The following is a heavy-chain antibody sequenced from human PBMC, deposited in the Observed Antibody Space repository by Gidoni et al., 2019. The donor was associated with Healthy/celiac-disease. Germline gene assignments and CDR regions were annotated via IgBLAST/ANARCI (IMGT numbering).Heavy chain of an antibody. CDR1: GGSISSYY. D-gene: IGHD6-6*01. V-gene: IGHV4-59*08. Sequence: QVQLQESGPGLVKPSETLSLTCTVSGGSISSYYWSWIRQPPGKGLEWIGYIYYSGSTNYNPSLKSRVTISVDTSKNQFSLKLSSVTAADTAVYYCARRSSASPGFDYWGQGTLVTVSS. CDR3: ARRSSASPGFDY. CDR2: IYYSGST. J-gene: IGHJ4*02.